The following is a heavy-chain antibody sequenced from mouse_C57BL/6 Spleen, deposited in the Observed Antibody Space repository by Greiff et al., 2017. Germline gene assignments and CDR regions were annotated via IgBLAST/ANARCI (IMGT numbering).Heavy chain of an antibody. D-gene: IGHD1-1*01. J-gene: IGHJ4*01. V-gene: IGHV1-42*01. CDR3: ARYYCSSSYAMDY. CDR2: INPSTGGT. CDR1: GYSFTGYY. Sequence: EVQLQQSGPELVKPGASVKISCKASGYSFTGYYMNWVKQSPEKSLEWIGEINPSTGGTTYNQKFKAKATLTVDNSSSTAYMQLKSLTSSDSAFDYCARYYCSSSYAMDYWGQGTSVTVSS.